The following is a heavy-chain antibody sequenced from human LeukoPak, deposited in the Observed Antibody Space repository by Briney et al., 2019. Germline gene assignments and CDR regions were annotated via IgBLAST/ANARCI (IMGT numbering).Heavy chain of an antibody. CDR1: GGTFSTYA. CDR3: ARDSEHFGEGDMDV. J-gene: IGHJ6*03. CDR2: IVPIFDKS. Sequence: SVKVSCKASGGTFSTYAINWVRQDPGQGLDWMGAIVPIFDKSNYAQKFQGRLTITADKSTSTVYMELSSLRSEDTAVYCARDSEHFGEGDMDVWGKGTTVIVSS. V-gene: IGHV1-69*06. D-gene: IGHD3-10*01.